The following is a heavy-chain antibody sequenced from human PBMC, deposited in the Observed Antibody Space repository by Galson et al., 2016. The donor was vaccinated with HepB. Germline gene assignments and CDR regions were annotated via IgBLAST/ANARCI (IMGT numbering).Heavy chain of an antibody. CDR1: GYTFTTYA. J-gene: IGHJ6*01. Sequence: SVKVSCKGSGYTFTTYAMHWVRQAPGQRLEWMGMSNAGNGDTKYSQKFEGRVTISRDTSASTVYMELSFEDTAVYYCARGSGTYYNNYYGMDVWGQGTTVTVSS. D-gene: IGHD3-10*01. CDR2: SNAGNGDT. V-gene: IGHV1-3*01. CDR3: ARGSGTYYNNYYGMDV.